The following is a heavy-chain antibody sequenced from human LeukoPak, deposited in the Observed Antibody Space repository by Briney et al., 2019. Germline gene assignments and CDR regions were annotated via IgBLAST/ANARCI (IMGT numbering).Heavy chain of an antibody. D-gene: IGHD6-19*01. CDR2: ISGYGDYI. CDR3: ARDNKYSSGWAYYFDY. J-gene: IGHJ4*02. CDR1: GFTFNSYA. V-gene: IGHV3-23*01. Sequence: PGGSLRLSCAASGFTFNSYAMSWVRQAPGKGLEWVSTISGYGDYIFYLDSVKGRFTISRDNSKTTLYLHMNSLRAEATAVYYCARDNKYSSGWAYYFDYWGQGTLVTVSS.